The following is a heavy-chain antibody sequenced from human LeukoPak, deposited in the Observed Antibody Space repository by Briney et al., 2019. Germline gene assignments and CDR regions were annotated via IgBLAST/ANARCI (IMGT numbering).Heavy chain of an antibody. CDR2: INWNGGST. D-gene: IGHD3-10*01. CDR3: ANPQTSMVTAGLGLAH. J-gene: IGHJ4*02. Sequence: GGSLRLSCAASGFTFDDYGMSWVRQAPGKGLEWVSGINWNGGSTGYADSVKGRFTISRDNAKNSLYLQMNSLGAEDTAVYYCANPQTSMVTAGLGLAHWGQGTLVTVSS. V-gene: IGHV3-20*04. CDR1: GFTFDDYG.